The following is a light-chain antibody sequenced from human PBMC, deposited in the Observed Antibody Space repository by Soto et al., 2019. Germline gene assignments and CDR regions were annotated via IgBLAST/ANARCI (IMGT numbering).Light chain of an antibody. CDR2: GNS. J-gene: IGLJ2*01. CDR3: QSYDSSPHVV. CDR1: SSNIGAGYD. V-gene: IGLV1-40*01. Sequence: QSVLTQPPSVSGAPGQRVTISCTGSSSNIGAGYDVHWYQQLPGTAPKLLIYGNSNRPSGVPDRFSGFKSGTSASLAITGLQAEDEADYYCQSYDSSPHVVFGGGTQLTVL.